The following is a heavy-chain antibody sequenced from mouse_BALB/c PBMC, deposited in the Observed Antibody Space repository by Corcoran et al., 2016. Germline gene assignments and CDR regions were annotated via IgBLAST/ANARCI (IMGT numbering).Heavy chain of an antibody. CDR3: ASDISAGTLYYMDD. D-gene: IGHD2-14*01. V-gene: IGHV14-3*02. CDR2: IDPANGNT. J-gene: IGHJ4*01. CDR1: GFNIKDTY. Sequence: EVQLQQSGAELVKPGASVKLSCTASGFNIKDTYMHWVKQRPEQGLEWIGRIDPANGNTKYDPKFQGKATITADTSSNTAYLQLSSLTSEDTAVDYSASDISAGTLYYMDDWGEGTSVTVSS.